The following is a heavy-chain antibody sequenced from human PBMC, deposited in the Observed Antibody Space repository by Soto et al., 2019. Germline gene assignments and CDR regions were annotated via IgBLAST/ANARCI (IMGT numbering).Heavy chain of an antibody. J-gene: IGHJ4*02. CDR2: ISSSGSTI. D-gene: IGHD3-3*01. Sequence: QPGGSVRLSCAASGFTFSSYEMNWVRQAPGKGLEWVSYISSSGSTIYYADSVKGRFTISRDNAKNSLYLQMNSLRAEDTAVYYWARETYYDFWSGDYTLGTFDYWGQGTLVTVSS. CDR3: ARETYYDFWSGDYTLGTFDY. V-gene: IGHV3-48*03. CDR1: GFTFSSYE.